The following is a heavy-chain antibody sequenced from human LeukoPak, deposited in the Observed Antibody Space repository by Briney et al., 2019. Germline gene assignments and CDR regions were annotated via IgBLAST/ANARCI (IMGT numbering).Heavy chain of an antibody. Sequence: GGSLRLSCAASGFTFSNYAMSWVRQAPGKGLEWVSAISGSGGTTSYAGSVKGRFTISRDISENALYLQMNSLRAEDTAIYYCAKTSSGHYYFDYWGRGTLVTVSS. D-gene: IGHD6-19*01. J-gene: IGHJ4*02. CDR1: GFTFSNYA. V-gene: IGHV3-23*01. CDR2: ISGSGGTT. CDR3: AKTSSGHYYFDY.